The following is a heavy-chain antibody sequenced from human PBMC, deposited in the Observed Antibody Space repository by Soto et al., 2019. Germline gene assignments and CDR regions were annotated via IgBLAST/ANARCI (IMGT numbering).Heavy chain of an antibody. D-gene: IGHD3-3*01. J-gene: IGHJ4*02. CDR1: GGSISSYY. CDR3: ARGPIFGVVRFDY. CDR2: IYYSGST. V-gene: IGHV4-59*01. Sequence: SETLSLTCTVSGGSISSYYWSWIRQPPGKGLEWIGYIYYSGSTNYNPSLKSRVTISVDTSKNQFSLKLSSVTAADTAVYYCARGPIFGVVRFDYWGQGTLVTVSS.